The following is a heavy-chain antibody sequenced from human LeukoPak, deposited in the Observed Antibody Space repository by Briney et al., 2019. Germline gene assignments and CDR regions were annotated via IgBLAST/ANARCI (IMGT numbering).Heavy chain of an antibody. V-gene: IGHV3-23*01. CDR1: GFTFSSYE. J-gene: IGHJ4*02. D-gene: IGHD4-17*01. CDR3: AKDDRREGVYGAVAH. Sequence: GGSLRLSCAASGFTFSSYEMNWVRQAPGKGLEWVSTISGSGGVTYYADSVKGRFTISRDNAKNTLYLQMNSLRAEDTAVYYCAKDDRREGVYGAVAHWGQGTLVTVPS. CDR2: ISGSGGVT.